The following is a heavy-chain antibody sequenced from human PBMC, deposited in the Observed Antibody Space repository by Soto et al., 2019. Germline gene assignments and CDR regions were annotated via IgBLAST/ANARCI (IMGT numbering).Heavy chain of an antibody. V-gene: IGHV3-23*01. CDR2: ITANGASA. CDR1: EFSFSSYA. CDR3: AEAKSTAWFFYDS. Sequence: EVQLLESGGGLVQPGESLRLSCTAPEFSFSSYALGWVRLPPGKGLEWVSGITANGASAYNADSVKGRFTVSRDNSRNTLFLQMNSRRAEDTAVYYCAEAKSTAWFFYDSWGHGTLVTVSS. D-gene: IGHD2-21*02. J-gene: IGHJ5*01.